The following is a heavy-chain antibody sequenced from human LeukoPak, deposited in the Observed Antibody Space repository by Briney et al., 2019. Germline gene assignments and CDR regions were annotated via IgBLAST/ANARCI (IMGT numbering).Heavy chain of an antibody. D-gene: IGHD4-23*01. CDR3: ARHWYGGNSIFDS. Sequence: PGGSLRLSCAASGFTFSSYAMSWIRQPPGKGLEWIGYIYYTGSTSYNPSLKSRVTSTVDRSKNQFSLNLNSVTAADTAVYFCARHWYGGNSIFDSWGQGTLVTVSS. CDR1: GFTFSSYA. V-gene: IGHV4-59*01. CDR2: IYYTGST. J-gene: IGHJ4*02.